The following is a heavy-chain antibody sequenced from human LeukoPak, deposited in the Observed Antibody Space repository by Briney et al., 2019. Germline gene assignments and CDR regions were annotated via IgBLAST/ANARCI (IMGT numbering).Heavy chain of an antibody. J-gene: IGHJ4*02. CDR3: ARDGYYYDSSGYYRFDY. CDR1: GGSISSYY. V-gene: IGHV4-4*07. CDR2: IYTSGST. Sequence: SETLSLTCTVSGGSISSYYWSWIRQPAGKGLEWIGRIYTSGSTNYNPSLKSRVTMSVDTSKSQFSLKLSSVTAADTAVYYCARDGYYYDSSGYYRFDYWGQGTLVTVSS. D-gene: IGHD3-22*01.